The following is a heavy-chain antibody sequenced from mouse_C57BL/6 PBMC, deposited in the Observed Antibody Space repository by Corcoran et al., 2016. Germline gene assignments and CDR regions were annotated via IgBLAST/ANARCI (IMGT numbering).Heavy chain of an antibody. CDR3: TTVVATRAMDY. CDR2: IDPEDGDT. D-gene: IGHD1-1*01. V-gene: IGHV14-1*01. Sequence: EVQLQQSGAELVRPGASVKLSCTASGFNIKDYYMHWVKQRPEQGLEWIGRIDPEDGDTEYDPKFQGKATMTADTSSNTAYLQLSSLTSEDTAVYYCTTVVATRAMDYWGQGTSVTVSS. CDR1: GFNIKDYY. J-gene: IGHJ4*01.